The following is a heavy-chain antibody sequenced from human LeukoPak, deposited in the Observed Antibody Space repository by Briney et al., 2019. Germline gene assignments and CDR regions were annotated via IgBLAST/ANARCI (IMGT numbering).Heavy chain of an antibody. Sequence: GGSLRLSCAASGFTFSSYWMHWVRQATGKGLEWVSAIGTAGDTYYPGSVKGRFTISRENAKNSLYLQMNSLRAGDTAVYYCARGRAGLGLRYFDWLFPPDLWGRGTLVTVSS. CDR1: GFTFSSYW. CDR3: ARGRAGLGLRYFDWLFPPDL. D-gene: IGHD3-9*01. V-gene: IGHV3-13*01. J-gene: IGHJ2*01. CDR2: IGTAGDT.